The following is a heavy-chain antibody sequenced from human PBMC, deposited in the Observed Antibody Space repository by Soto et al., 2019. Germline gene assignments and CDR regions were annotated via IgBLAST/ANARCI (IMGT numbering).Heavy chain of an antibody. Sequence: SETLSLTCTVSGGSISSYHWSWIRQPPGKGLEWIGYIYYSGSTNYNPSLKSRVTISVDTSKNQFSLKLSSVTAADTAVYYCATSYPYDFWSGYYPGDAFDIWGQGTMVT. CDR1: GGSISSYH. CDR3: ATSYPYDFWSGYYPGDAFDI. V-gene: IGHV4-59*01. CDR2: IYYSGST. J-gene: IGHJ3*02. D-gene: IGHD3-3*01.